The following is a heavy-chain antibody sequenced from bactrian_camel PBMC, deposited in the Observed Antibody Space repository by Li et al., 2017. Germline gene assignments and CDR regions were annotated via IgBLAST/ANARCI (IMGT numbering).Heavy chain of an antibody. CDR1: GYTFSSCG. J-gene: IGHJ4*01. V-gene: IGHV3S56*01. CDR3: AACYAGGKAAY. CDR2: ISGSGNT. D-gene: IGHD1*01. Sequence: HVQLVESGGGQAQAGGSLKLSCVASGYTFSSCGMGWYRQAPGKERELVSSISGSGNTSYAVSVKGRFTISRDNAKNTLYLQMNSLKTEDTAVYYCAACYAGGKAAYWGQGTQVTVS.